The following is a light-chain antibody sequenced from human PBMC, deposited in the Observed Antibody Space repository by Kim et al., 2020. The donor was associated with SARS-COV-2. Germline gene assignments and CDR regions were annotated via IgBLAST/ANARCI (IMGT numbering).Light chain of an antibody. CDR3: SSYAGSNNHVV. CDR1: SSDVGGYYY. CDR2: EVS. V-gene: IGLV2-8*01. J-gene: IGLJ2*01. Sequence: QAVTISCTGTSSDVGGYYYVSWYQQHPGKAPNLMIYEVSKRPSGVPDRFSGSKSGNTASLTVSGLQAEDEADYYCSSYAGSNNHVVFGGGTQLTVL.